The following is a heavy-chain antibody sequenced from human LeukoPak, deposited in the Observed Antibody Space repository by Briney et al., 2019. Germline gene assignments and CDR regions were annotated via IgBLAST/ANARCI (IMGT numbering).Heavy chain of an antibody. V-gene: IGHV4-39*01. D-gene: IGHD2-15*01. Sequence: PSETLSLTCTVSGGSISSSSYYWGWIRQPPGKGLEWIGRIYYSGSTYYNPSLKSRVTISVDTSKNQFPLKLGSVTAADTAVYYCARQGGGSLDFWGQGTLVSVSS. CDR3: ARQGGGSLDF. CDR1: GGSISSSSYY. CDR2: IYYSGST. J-gene: IGHJ4*02.